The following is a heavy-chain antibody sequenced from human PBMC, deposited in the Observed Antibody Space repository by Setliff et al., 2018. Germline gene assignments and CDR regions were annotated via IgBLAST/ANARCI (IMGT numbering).Heavy chain of an antibody. CDR2: ISGGGTTI. D-gene: IGHD4-17*01. J-gene: IGHJ6*02. CDR1: GFTFSDYY. CDR3: ARYGVYYAMDV. Sequence: LRLSCAASGFTFSDYYMSWVRQAPGKGLEWMSKISGGGTTIFYADSVRGRLTISRDNAKNSLYMQLSSLRAEDTAVYYCARYGVYYAMDVWGQGTSVTVSS. V-gene: IGHV3-11*04.